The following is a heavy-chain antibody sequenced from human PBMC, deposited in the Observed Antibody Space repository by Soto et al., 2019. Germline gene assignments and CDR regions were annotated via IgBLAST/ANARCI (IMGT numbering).Heavy chain of an antibody. D-gene: IGHD6-25*01. CDR2: INPDTGGT. CDR1: GYAFTANY. J-gene: IGHJ5*02. Sequence: ASVKVSCKASGYAFTANYIHWVRQAPGQGLEWMGWINPDTGGTDSTQKFQGRVTMTRNTSISTAYMELSSLRSEDTAVYYCARERSSGWFDPWGQGTLVTVSS. V-gene: IGHV1-2*02. CDR3: ARERSSGWFDP.